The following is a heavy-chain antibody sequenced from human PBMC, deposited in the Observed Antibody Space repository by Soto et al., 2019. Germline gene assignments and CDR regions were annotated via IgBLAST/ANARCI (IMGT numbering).Heavy chain of an antibody. CDR1: GYSFTNYW. Sequence: ESLNISCKGYGYSFTNYWIGWVRQMPGQGLEWLGLIYPGDSDTRYRPSFEGQVTISANNSISTAYLQRSGLNASDTAKYFCERLKASNTTSPSFRAGFDYWGQGKLVTVS. D-gene: IGHD2-2*01. CDR3: ERLKASNTTSPSFRAGFDY. V-gene: IGHV5-51*01. J-gene: IGHJ4*02. CDR2: IYPGDSDT.